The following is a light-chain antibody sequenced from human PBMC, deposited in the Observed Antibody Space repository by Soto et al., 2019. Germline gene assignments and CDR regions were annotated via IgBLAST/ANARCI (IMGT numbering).Light chain of an antibody. CDR2: DAS. V-gene: IGKV3-11*01. Sequence: IVLAHSPTTLSLTPWERATLSCRASQSVSHYLAWYQQRPGQAPRLLIYDASSRAPGIPARFSGSGSGKDFTLTISSLETEDSAVYYCPQCQHWPSTTFG. CDR3: PQCQHWPSTT. J-gene: IGKJ3*01. CDR1: QSVSHY.